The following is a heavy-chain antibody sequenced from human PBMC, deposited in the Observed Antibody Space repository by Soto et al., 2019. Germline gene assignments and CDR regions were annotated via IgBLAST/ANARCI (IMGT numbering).Heavy chain of an antibody. CDR2: IDQSVGT. Sequence: SETLSLTCAVVGDSLRGQSWNWIRQSPGKGLEWIGEIDQSVGTNYNPSLKSRAIISDDTSKNQFSLTLTSVTAADTAVYYCAREDSYGWSGESLDVWGQGTRVTVSS. V-gene: IGHV4-34*01. CDR1: GDSLRGQS. J-gene: IGHJ6*02. CDR3: AREDSYGWSGESLDV. D-gene: IGHD6-19*01.